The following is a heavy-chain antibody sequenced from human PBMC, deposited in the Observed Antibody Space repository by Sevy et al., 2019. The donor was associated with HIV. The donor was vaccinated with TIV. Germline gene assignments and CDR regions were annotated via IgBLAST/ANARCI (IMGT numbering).Heavy chain of an antibody. D-gene: IGHD6-13*01. Sequence: SETLSLTCTVSGGSISSSSYYWVWIRQPPGKGLEWIGSIYYSGSTYYNPPLKSRVTTSVDTSKSQFSLKLSSVTAADTAVYYCAGHDSSSWSFDYWGQGTLVTVSS. V-gene: IGHV4-39*01. CDR1: GGSISSSSYY. CDR2: IYYSGST. CDR3: AGHDSSSWSFDY. J-gene: IGHJ4*02.